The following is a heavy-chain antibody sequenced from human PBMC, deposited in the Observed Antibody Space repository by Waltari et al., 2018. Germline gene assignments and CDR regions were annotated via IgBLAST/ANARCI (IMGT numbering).Heavy chain of an antibody. D-gene: IGHD1-26*01. CDR2: IYHSGST. CDR3: VRGRELAYFDY. J-gene: IGHJ4*02. Sequence: QVQLQESGPGLVKPSETLSLTCAVSGYSISSGYYWGWIRQPPGKGLEWIGSIYHSGSTYYNPSLKSRVTISVDTSKNQFSLKLSSVTAADTAVYYCVRGRELAYFDYWGQGTLVTVSS. V-gene: IGHV4-38-2*01. CDR1: GYSISSGYY.